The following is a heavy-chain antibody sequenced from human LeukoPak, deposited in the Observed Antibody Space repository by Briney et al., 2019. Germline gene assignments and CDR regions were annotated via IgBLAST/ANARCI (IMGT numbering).Heavy chain of an antibody. CDR2: ISYSGST. CDR3: ARHNFGGSYPNWYFDL. J-gene: IGHJ2*01. CDR1: GGSIRSYY. V-gene: IGHV4-59*08. D-gene: IGHD1-26*01. Sequence: PSETLSLTCTVSGGSIRSYYWSWIRQPPGKGREWIGYISYSGSTNYNPSLKSRVTISVATSKNQISLWSSLTAADPAVCDCARHNFGGSYPNWYFDLWGRGTLVTVSS.